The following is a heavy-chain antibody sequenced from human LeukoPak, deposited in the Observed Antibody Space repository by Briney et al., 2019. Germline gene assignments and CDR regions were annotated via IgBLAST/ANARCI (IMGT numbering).Heavy chain of an antibody. CDR2: INPNSGGT. V-gene: IGHV1-2*02. D-gene: IGHD4-17*01. Sequence: ASVKVSCKASGYTFTGYYMHWVRQAPGQGLEWMGWINPNSGGTNYAQKFQGRVTMTRDTSISTAYMELSSLTSEDTALYFCARFSPDENHGDYGFDYWGQGTPVTVSS. J-gene: IGHJ4*02. CDR3: ARFSPDENHGDYGFDY. CDR1: GYTFTGYY.